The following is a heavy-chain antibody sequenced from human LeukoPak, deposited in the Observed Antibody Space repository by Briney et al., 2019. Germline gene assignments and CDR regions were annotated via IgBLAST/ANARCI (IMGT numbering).Heavy chain of an antibody. CDR3: ARDLNWAFDY. CDR1: GFTFSGYA. V-gene: IGHV3-48*02. J-gene: IGHJ4*02. Sequence: GGSLRLSCAASGFTFSGYAMNWVRQAPGRGLEWVSHIFSSDSTIGYADSVKGRFTVSRDNAKNSLYLQMNNLRDDDTAVYYCARDLNWAFDYWGQGTLVTVSS. D-gene: IGHD1-1*01. CDR2: IFSSDSTI.